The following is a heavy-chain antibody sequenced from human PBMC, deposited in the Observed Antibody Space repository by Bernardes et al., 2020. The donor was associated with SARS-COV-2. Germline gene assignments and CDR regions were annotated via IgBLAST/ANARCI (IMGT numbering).Heavy chain of an antibody. CDR2: IYDSGTT. CDR1: GDSVSNYH. J-gene: IGHJ4*02. CDR3: ATYRPGSVGQSY. Sequence: SETLSLTCTVSGDSVSNYHCSWIRQPPGKGLEWIGEIYDSGTTNHNPSLKSRVTISVDASKNQFSLRVNSVTAADTAVYYCATYRPGSVGQSYWGQGTQFTVSS. D-gene: IGHD2-2*01. V-gene: IGHV4-59*02.